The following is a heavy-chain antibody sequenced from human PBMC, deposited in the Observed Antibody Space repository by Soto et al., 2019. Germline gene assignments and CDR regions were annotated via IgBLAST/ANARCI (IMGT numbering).Heavy chain of an antibody. CDR2: ISSSSSYI. CDR3: ARDRNYDSSDYPPRVNKALGY. J-gene: IGHJ4*02. D-gene: IGHD3-22*01. CDR1: RFTFSSYS. Sequence: GGSLRLSCAASRFTFSSYSMNCVRQAPGKGLEWVSSISSSSSYIYYADSVKGRFTISRDNAKNSLYLQMNSLRAEDTAVYYCARDRNYDSSDYPPRVNKALGYWGQGTLVTVSS. V-gene: IGHV3-21*01.